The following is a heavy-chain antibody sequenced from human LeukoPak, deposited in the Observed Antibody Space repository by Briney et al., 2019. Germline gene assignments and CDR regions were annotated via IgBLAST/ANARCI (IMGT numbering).Heavy chain of an antibody. V-gene: IGHV4-38-2*02. J-gene: IGHJ3*02. CDR1: GYSISSGYY. D-gene: IGHD3-22*01. Sequence: SETLSLTCTVSGYSISSGYYWGWIRQPPGKGLEWIGNIYHSGSTYYNPSLKSRVTISVDTSKNQFSLELSSVTAADTAVYYCGRPLSYYSDSSGDNAFDIWGQGTMVTVSS. CDR2: IYHSGST. CDR3: GRPLSYYSDSSGDNAFDI.